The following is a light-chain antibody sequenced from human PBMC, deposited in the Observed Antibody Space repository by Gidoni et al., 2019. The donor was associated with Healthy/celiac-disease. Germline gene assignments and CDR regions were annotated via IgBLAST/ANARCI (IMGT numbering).Light chain of an antibody. CDR1: QSVSSY. CDR3: QQRSNWPPHT. J-gene: IGKJ2*01. Sequence: EIVLTPSPATLSLSPGERATLSCRASQSVSSYLAWYQQKPGQAPRLLIYDASNRATGIPARFSGSGSGTDFTLTISSLESEDFAVYYCQQRSNWPPHTFXQXTKLEIK. V-gene: IGKV3-11*01. CDR2: DAS.